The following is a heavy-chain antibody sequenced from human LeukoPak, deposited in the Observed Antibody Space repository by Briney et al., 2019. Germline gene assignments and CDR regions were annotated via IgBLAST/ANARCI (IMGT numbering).Heavy chain of an antibody. J-gene: IGHJ4*02. CDR3: ARDRGSQDY. CDR2: IKQDGSEK. CDR1: GFSLSNYW. V-gene: IGHV3-7*05. D-gene: IGHD3-10*01. Sequence: GGSLRLSCAVSGFSLSNYWMSWVRQTPGKGLEWVANIKQDGSEKYYVDSVKGRFTISRDNAKNSLYLQMNSLRAEDTAVYYCARDRGSQDYWGQGTLVTVSS.